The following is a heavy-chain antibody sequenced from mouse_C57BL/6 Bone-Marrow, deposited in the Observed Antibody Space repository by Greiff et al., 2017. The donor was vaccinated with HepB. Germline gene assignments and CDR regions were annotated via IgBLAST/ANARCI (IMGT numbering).Heavy chain of an antibody. V-gene: IGHV1-81*01. CDR2: IYPRSGNT. Sequence: VQLQQSGAELARPGASVKLSCKASGYTFTSYGISWVKQRPGQGLEWIGEIYPRSGNTYYNEKFKGKATLTADKSSSTAYMELRSLTAEGSAVYFSARSLYDFWGQGTTLTVSS. J-gene: IGHJ2*01. CDR3: ARSLYDF. D-gene: IGHD2-12*01. CDR1: GYTFTSYG.